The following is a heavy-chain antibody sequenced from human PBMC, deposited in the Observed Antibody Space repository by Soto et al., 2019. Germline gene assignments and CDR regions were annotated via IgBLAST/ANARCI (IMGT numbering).Heavy chain of an antibody. Sequence: SETLSLTCTVSTDSMRPFYWSWIRQSPEKGLEWIGYIYYTGSTNYNPSLKSRVTISVDTSQNQFSLRLTSVTAADTAVYYCARDPNDDSGYDSWGQGILVTVSS. V-gene: IGHV4-59*01. J-gene: IGHJ5*01. D-gene: IGHD3-22*01. CDR2: IYYTGST. CDR1: TDSMRPFY. CDR3: ARDPNDDSGYDS.